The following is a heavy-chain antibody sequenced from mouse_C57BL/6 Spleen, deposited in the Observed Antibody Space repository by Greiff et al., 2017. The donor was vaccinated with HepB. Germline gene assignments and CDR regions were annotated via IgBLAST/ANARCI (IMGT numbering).Heavy chain of an antibody. CDR3: ARTYYYGSSHHWYFDV. J-gene: IGHJ1*03. CDR1: GFTFSDYG. CDR2: ISSGSSTI. V-gene: IGHV5-17*01. Sequence: EVKVEESGGGLVKPGGSLKLSCAASGFTFSDYGMHWVRQAPEKGLEWVAYISSGSSTIYYADTVKGRFTISRDNAKNTLFLQMTSLRSEDTAMYYCARTYYYGSSHHWYFDVWGTGTTVTVSS. D-gene: IGHD1-1*01.